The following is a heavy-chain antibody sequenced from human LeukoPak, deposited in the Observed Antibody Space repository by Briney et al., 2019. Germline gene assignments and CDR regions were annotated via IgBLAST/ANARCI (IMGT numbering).Heavy chain of an antibody. J-gene: IGHJ5*02. CDR3: VRQGDYSLGGTVANWFDP. Sequence: GGSLRLSCTVSGFTFTSYAFSWVRQAPARGLQWVSAISPDGDYTYYADSVKGRFTLSRDNSKNILYLQMNSLRDEDTAVYYCVRQGDYSLGGTVANWFDPWGQGTLVTVAS. CDR2: ISPDGDYT. V-gene: IGHV3-23*01. D-gene: IGHD3-16*01. CDR1: GFTFTSYA.